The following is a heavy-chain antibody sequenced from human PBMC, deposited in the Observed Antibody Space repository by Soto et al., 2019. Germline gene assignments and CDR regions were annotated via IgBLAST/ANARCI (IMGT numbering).Heavy chain of an antibody. V-gene: IGHV3-48*02. D-gene: IGHD3-16*01. CDR3: AREMGACSDSSCYPGPYDS. CDR1: GFTFTSSS. Sequence: PXESLRLSCAASGFTFTSSSLNWVRQAPGQGLEWVSYITSKSTTIKYADSVKGRFTVSRDNAKNSLYLQLNSLRDEDTAVYYCAREMGACSDSSCYPGPYDSWGQGTLVTVSS. CDR2: ITSKSTTI. J-gene: IGHJ5*02.